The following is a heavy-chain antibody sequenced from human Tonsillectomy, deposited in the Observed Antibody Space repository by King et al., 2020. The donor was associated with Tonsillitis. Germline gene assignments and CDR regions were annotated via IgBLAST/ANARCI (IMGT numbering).Heavy chain of an antibody. CDR1: GGSISSGAYY. J-gene: IGHJ5*02. CDR2: IYYRGST. CDR3: AGVGSGSYNWFDP. Sequence: VQLQESGPGLVKPSQTLSLTCAVSGGSISSGAYYWSWIRQHPGKGLEWIGYIYYRGSTYYNSSLRSRVTISVDTSKNQFSLKLSSVTAADTAVYYCAGVGSGSYNWFDPWGQGTLVTVSS. V-gene: IGHV4-31*11. D-gene: IGHD1-26*01.